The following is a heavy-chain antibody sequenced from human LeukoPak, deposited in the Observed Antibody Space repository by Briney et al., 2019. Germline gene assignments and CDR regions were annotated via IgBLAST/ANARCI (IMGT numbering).Heavy chain of an antibody. CDR2: IYYSGST. D-gene: IGHD4-17*01. J-gene: IGHJ4*02. Sequence: SETLSLTCTVSGGSISSYYWSWIRQPPGKGLEWIGYIYYSGSTNYNPSLKSRVTISVDTSKHQFSLKLSSVTAADTAVYYCARGGYGDYLPLLFFDYWGQGTLVTVSS. V-gene: IGHV4-59*01. CDR1: GGSISSYY. CDR3: ARGGYGDYLPLLFFDY.